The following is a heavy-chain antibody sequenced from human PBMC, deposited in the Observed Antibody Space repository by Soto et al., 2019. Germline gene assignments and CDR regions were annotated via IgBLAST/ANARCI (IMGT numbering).Heavy chain of an antibody. V-gene: IGHV4-39*01. Sequence: SETLSLTCTVSGGSISSSSYYWCWIRHPPGKGLEWIGSIYYSGSTYYNPSLKSRVTISVDTSKNQFSLKLSSVTAADTAVYYCARRVSYYDSSGYYDYWGQGTLVTVSS. CDR1: GGSISSSSYY. CDR2: IYYSGST. D-gene: IGHD3-22*01. J-gene: IGHJ4*02. CDR3: ARRVSYYDSSGYYDY.